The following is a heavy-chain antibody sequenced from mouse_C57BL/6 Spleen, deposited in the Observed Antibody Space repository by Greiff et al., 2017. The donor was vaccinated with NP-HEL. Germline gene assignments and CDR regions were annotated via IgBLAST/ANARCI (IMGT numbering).Heavy chain of an antibody. CDR2: IYPRDGST. J-gene: IGHJ1*03. D-gene: IGHD1-1*01. Sequence: QVHVKQSGPELVKPGASVKLSCKASGYTFTSYDINWVKQRPGQGLEWIGWIYPRDGSTKYNEKFKGKATLTVDTSSSTAYMELHSLTSEDSAVYFCAYYYGSSLWYFDVWGTGTTVTVSS. CDR3: AYYYGSSLWYFDV. CDR1: GYTFTSYD. V-gene: IGHV1-85*01.